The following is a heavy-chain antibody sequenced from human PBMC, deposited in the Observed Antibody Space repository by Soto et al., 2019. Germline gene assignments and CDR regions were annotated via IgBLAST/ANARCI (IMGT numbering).Heavy chain of an antibody. J-gene: IGHJ4*02. D-gene: IGHD2-21*02. CDR3: ARGLPLSYCGGGCYIQH. CDR1: GGTFSSYT. Sequence: QVQLVQSGAEVKKPGSSVKVSCKASGGTFSSYTISWVRQAPGQGLEWMGRIIPILGIANYAQKFQGRVTITADESTSTAYKELRCLRSEDTAVYYCARGLPLSYCGGGCYIQHWGQGTLVTVSS. V-gene: IGHV1-69*02. CDR2: IIPILGIA.